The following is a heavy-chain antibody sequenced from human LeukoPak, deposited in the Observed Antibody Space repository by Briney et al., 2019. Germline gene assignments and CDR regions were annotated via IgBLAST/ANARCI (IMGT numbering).Heavy chain of an antibody. Sequence: PGGSLRLSCAASGFTFSTYTMNWVRQAPGKGLEWVSSISSSSSYIYYADSVKGRFTISRDNAKNSLYLQMNSLRAEDTAVYYCERDALAAGYRLEWYYFDYWGQGTLVTVSP. V-gene: IGHV3-21*01. CDR1: GFTFSTYT. CDR3: ERDALAAGYRLEWYYFDY. D-gene: IGHD2-2*01. J-gene: IGHJ4*02. CDR2: ISSSSSYI.